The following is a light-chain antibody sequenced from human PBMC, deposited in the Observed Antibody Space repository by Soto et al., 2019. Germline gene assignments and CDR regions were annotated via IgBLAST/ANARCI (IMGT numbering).Light chain of an antibody. CDR3: GAWDGGLRLDL. CDR2: DSN. J-gene: IGLJ1*01. CDR1: SSNIGNNY. V-gene: IGLV1-51*01. Sequence: QSVLTQPPSVSAAPGQTVTISCSGSSSNIGNNYVSWYQQVPGAAPKLLIYDSNKRPSGIPERFSASKSGTSATLGITGLQTGDEADYYCGAWDGGLRLDLFGTGTKLTVL.